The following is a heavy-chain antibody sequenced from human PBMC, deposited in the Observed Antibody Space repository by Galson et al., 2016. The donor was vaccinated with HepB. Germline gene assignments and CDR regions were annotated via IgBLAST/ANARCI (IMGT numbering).Heavy chain of an antibody. J-gene: IGHJ5*02. CDR1: GFTFSDFY. Sequence: SLRLSCAASGFTFSDFYMSWIRQSPGKGLEWVSFISRYNSYALYADSVKGRFTISRDDARHSLYLQMASLRAEDTAVYYCAGGSRELLFGSWFDPWAQGTLVTVSS. CDR3: AGGSRELLFGSWFDP. D-gene: IGHD1-26*01. CDR2: ISRYNSYA. V-gene: IGHV3-11*06.